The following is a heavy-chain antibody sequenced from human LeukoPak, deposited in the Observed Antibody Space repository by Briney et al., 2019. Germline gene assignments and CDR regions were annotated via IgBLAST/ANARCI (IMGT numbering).Heavy chain of an antibody. Sequence: SETLSLTCTVSGGSISGYYWSWIRQPPGKGLEWIGYIYYSGSTNYNPSLKSRVTISVDTSKNQFSLKLSSVTAADTAVYYCASLWGYYYDSSGYYYDAFDIWGQGTMVTVSS. CDR3: ASLWGYYYDSSGYYYDAFDI. D-gene: IGHD3-22*01. J-gene: IGHJ3*02. CDR2: IYYSGST. CDR1: GGSISGYY. V-gene: IGHV4-59*08.